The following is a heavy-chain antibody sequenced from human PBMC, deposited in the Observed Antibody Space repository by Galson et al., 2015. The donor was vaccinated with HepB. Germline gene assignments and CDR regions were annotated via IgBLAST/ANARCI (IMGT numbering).Heavy chain of an antibody. J-gene: IGHJ4*02. CDR2: ISGSGGST. Sequence: SLRLSCAASGFTFSSYAMTWVRQAPGKGLEWVSDISGSGGSTYYADSVKGRFTISRDNSKNTLYLQMNSLRAEDTAVYYCARSSGSSSWQVFDYWGQGTLVSVSS. CDR1: GFTFSSYA. D-gene: IGHD6-13*01. V-gene: IGHV3-23*01. CDR3: ARSSGSSSWQVFDY.